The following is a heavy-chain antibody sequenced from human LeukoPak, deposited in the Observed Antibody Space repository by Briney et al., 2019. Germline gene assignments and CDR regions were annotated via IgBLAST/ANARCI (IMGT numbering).Heavy chain of an antibody. CDR1: GGSFSTYY. J-gene: IGHJ5*02. V-gene: IGHV4-59*08. CDR3: ARLPTGYPNWFDP. D-gene: IGHD4-17*01. CDR2: IYYSGST. Sequence: PSETLSLTCTVSGGSFSTYYWSWIRQPPGKGLEWIGYIYYSGSTNYNPSLQSRVTISVDTSKNQFSLKLRSVTAADTAVYYCARLPTGYPNWFDPWGQGTLVTVSS.